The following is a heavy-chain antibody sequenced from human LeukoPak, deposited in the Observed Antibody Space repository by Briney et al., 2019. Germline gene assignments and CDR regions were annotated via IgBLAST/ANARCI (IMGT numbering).Heavy chain of an antibody. Sequence: ASVKVSCKASGYTFTGYYMHWVRQAPGQGLEWMGWISAYNGNTNYAQKLQGRVTMTTDTSTSTVYMELSSLRSDDTAVYYCARTAARRFDYWGQGTLVTVSS. J-gene: IGHJ4*02. V-gene: IGHV1-18*04. D-gene: IGHD6-6*01. CDR3: ARTAARRFDY. CDR1: GYTFTGYY. CDR2: ISAYNGNT.